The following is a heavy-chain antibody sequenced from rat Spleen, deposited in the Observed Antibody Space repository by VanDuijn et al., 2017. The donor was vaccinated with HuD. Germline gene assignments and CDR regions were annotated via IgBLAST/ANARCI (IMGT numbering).Heavy chain of an antibody. CDR1: GFTFSNYD. CDR3: ARHIYGYNYYFDY. Sequence: EVQLVESGGGLVQPGRSLKLSCAASGFTFSNYDMAWVRQAPTKGLEWVASISPSGGSTYYRDSVKGRFTVSRDNAKSTLYLQMDSLRSEDTATYYCARHIYGYNYYFDYWGQGVMVTVSS. D-gene: IGHD1-9*01. V-gene: IGHV5-25*01. J-gene: IGHJ2*01. CDR2: ISPSGGST.